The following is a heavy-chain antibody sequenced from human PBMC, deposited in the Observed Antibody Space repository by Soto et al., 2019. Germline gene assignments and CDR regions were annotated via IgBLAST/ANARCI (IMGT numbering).Heavy chain of an antibody. J-gene: IGHJ4*02. CDR1: GYTFSSYG. CDR2: ISVYYGNT. D-gene: IGHD1-26*01. CDR3: ARDLGGQIVDY. V-gene: IGHV1-18*01. Sequence: GASVEVSCKASGYTFSSYGISWVPQAPGQGLEWMGWISVYYGNTKYAQKLQGRVTMTTDTSTSTAYMELRSLRSDDTAVYYCARDLGGQIVDYWGQGTLVTVSS.